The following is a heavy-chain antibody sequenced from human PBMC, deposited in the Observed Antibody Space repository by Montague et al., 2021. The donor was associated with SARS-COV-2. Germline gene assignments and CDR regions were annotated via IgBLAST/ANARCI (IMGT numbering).Heavy chain of an antibody. CDR2: IYYSGST. V-gene: IGHV4-59*01. D-gene: IGHD3-22*01. CDR3: ASHQGDRSLYGMDV. J-gene: IGHJ6*02. CDR1: GGSISSYY. Sequence: SETLSLTCTVSGGSISSYYWSWIRQPPGKGLEWIGYIYYSGSTNYNPSLKSRVTISVDTSKNQFSLKLSSVTAADTAVHYCASHQGDRSLYGMDVWGQGTTVTVSS.